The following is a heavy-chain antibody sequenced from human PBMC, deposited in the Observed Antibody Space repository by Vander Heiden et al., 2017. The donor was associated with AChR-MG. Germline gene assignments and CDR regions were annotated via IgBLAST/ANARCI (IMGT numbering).Heavy chain of an antibody. CDR2: MNPNSGNT. D-gene: IGHD6-19*01. V-gene: IGHV1-8*01. J-gene: IGHJ6*02. CDR3: ARGGSSGWYPYYYGMDV. CDR1: GYTFTSYD. Sequence: QVQLVQSGAEVKKPGASVKVSCKASGYTFTSYDINGVRQATGQGLEWMGWMNPNSGNTGYAQKFQGRVTMTRNTSISTAYMELSSLRSEDTAVYYCARGGSSGWYPYYYGMDVWGQGTTVTVSS.